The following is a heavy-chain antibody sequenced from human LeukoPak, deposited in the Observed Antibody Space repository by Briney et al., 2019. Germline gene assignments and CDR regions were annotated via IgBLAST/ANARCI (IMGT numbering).Heavy chain of an antibody. J-gene: IGHJ6*03. D-gene: IGHD1-26*01. CDR3: ARRYSGSYYSYYYMDV. V-gene: IGHV4-34*01. CDR2: INHSGST. CDR1: GGSFSGYY. Sequence: SETLSLTCAVYGGSFSGYYWSWIRQPPGKGLEWIGEINHSGSTNYNPSLKSRVTISVDTSKNQFSLKLSSVTAADTAVYYCARRYSGSYYSYYYMDVWGKGTTVTISS.